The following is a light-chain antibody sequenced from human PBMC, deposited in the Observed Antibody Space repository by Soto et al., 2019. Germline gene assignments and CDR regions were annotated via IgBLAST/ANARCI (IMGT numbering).Light chain of an antibody. Sequence: EIVMTQSPATLSVTPGNRATLSCRASESVRSDLAWYQQKPGQAPRLLIYGGSIRAADIPDRFSGSGSGTEFTLTISTLQSEDSAVYYCQQYNDWPTITFGQGTRLETK. CDR2: GGS. CDR1: ESVRSD. CDR3: QQYNDWPTIT. J-gene: IGKJ5*01. V-gene: IGKV3-15*01.